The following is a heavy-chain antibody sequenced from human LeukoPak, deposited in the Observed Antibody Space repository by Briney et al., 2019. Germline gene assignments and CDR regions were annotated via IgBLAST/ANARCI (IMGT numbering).Heavy chain of an antibody. CDR2: ISAYNGNT. CDR3: AREHSSSWYGQRLAGAFDY. Sequence: ASVKVSCKASGYTFTSYGISWVRQAPGQGLEWMGWISAYNGNTNYAQKLQGRVTMTTDTSTSTAYMELRSLRSDDTAVYYCAREHSSSWYGQRLAGAFDYWGQGTLVTVPS. D-gene: IGHD6-13*01. V-gene: IGHV1-18*01. J-gene: IGHJ4*02. CDR1: GYTFTSYG.